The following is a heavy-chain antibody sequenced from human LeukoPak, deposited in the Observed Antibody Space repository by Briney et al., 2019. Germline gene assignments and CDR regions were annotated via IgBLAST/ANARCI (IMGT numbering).Heavy chain of an antibody. CDR1: GFTFSSYW. CDR3: ARSLGDISGFDP. D-gene: IGHD2-15*01. J-gene: IGHJ5*02. Sequence: GGSLRLSCAASGFTFSSYWMHWVRQAPRKGLVWVSRINSDGSSTSYADSVKGRFTISRDNAKNTLYLQMNSLRAEDTAAYYCARSLGDISGFDPWGQGTLVTVSS. V-gene: IGHV3-74*01. CDR2: INSDGSST.